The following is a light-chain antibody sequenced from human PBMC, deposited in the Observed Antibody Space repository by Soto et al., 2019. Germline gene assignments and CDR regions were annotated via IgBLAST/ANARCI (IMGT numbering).Light chain of an antibody. Sequence: EIVLTQSPGTLSLSPGERATLSCSASQSVSSSSLAWYQQKPGQAPKLLIYGASSGATGIPDRFSGSGSGTDFTLTISRLEPEDFAVYYCQQYGSSPRTFGQGTKVDIK. CDR1: QSVSSSS. CDR3: QQYGSSPRT. CDR2: GAS. V-gene: IGKV3-20*01. J-gene: IGKJ1*01.